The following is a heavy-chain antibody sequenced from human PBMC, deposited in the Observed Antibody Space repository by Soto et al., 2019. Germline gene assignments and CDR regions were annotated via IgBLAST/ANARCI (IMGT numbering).Heavy chain of an antibody. CDR3: AKARLMSAVIIPFDY. CDR2: ISGSGGST. Sequence: GGSLRLSCAASGFTFSSYAMSWVRQAPGKGLEWVSAISGSGGSTYYADSVKGRFTISRDNSKDTLYLQMNSLRAEDTAVYYCAKARLMSAVIIPFDYRGQGTLVTVSS. CDR1: GFTFSSYA. J-gene: IGHJ4*02. D-gene: IGHD3-3*01. V-gene: IGHV3-23*01.